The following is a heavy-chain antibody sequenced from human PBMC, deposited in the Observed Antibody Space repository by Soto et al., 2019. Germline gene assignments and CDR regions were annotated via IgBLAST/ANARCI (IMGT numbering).Heavy chain of an antibody. CDR1: GGTFSSYA. CDR3: ATYNSSVPPPENWFDP. J-gene: IGHJ5*02. V-gene: IGHV1-69*01. CDR2: IIPIFGTA. D-gene: IGHD6-6*01. Sequence: QVQLVQSGAEVKKPGSSVKVSCKASGGTFSSYAISWVRQAPGQGLEWMGGIIPIFGTANYAQKFQGRVTITADESTSTAYMELSSLRSQDTAVYYSATYNSSVPPPENWFDPWGQGTLVTVSS.